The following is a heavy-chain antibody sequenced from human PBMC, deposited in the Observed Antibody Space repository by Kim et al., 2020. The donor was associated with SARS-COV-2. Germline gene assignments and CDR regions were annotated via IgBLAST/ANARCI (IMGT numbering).Heavy chain of an antibody. Sequence: GESLKMSCKGAGYSFTDHWIGWVRQMPGKGPEWMGIVYPDDSDTRYSPSFQGQVTFSVDKSISTAFLQWSSLRASDTAMYYCARHPAAPYDILTGYLNYFDNWGQGTLVTVSS. CDR1: GYSFTDHW. V-gene: IGHV5-51*01. J-gene: IGHJ4*02. CDR2: VYPDDSDT. CDR3: ARHPAAPYDILTGYLNYFDN. D-gene: IGHD3-9*01.